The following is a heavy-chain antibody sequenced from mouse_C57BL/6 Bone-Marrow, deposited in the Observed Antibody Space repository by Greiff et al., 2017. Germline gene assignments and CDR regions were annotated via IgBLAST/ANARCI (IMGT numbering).Heavy chain of an antibody. D-gene: IGHD1-1*01. CDR3: ARDSVYYGSSYEAMDY. Sequence: EVNVVESGGGLVKPGGSLKLSCAASGFTFSSYAMSWVRQTPEKRLEWVATISDGGSYTYYPDNVKGRFTISRDNAKNNLYLQMSHLKSEDTAMYYCARDSVYYGSSYEAMDYWGQGTSVTVSS. V-gene: IGHV5-4*01. CDR2: ISDGGSYT. J-gene: IGHJ4*01. CDR1: GFTFSSYA.